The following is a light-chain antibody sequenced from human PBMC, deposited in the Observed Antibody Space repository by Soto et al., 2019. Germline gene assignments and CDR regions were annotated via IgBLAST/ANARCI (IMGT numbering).Light chain of an antibody. J-gene: IGKJ1*01. CDR2: AAS. CDR3: QQSYSTAVT. Sequence: DIEMTQSPSSLSASVGDRVTISCRASQTISSDLNWYQQSAGKAPKLLMYAASKLQSGATSRFSGSGSGTEVAHTISSLQPDDFATYYYQQSYSTAVTFGQGTKVEIK. CDR1: QTISSD. V-gene: IGKV1-39*01.